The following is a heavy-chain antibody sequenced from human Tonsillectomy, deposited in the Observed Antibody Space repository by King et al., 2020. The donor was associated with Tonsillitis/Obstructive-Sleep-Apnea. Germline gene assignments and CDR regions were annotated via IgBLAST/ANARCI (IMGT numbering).Heavy chain of an antibody. D-gene: IGHD3-16*01. Sequence: VQLVESGGGEVQPGRSLRLSCAVSGFTFSSYGMHWVRQAPGKGLEWVAVISYDGSNKYYADSVKGRFTISRDNSKNTLYLQMNSLRAEDTAVYYCAKGGEAVDYWGQGTLVTVSS. CDR2: ISYDGSNK. J-gene: IGHJ4*02. CDR1: GFTFSSYG. V-gene: IGHV3-30*18. CDR3: AKGGEAVDY.